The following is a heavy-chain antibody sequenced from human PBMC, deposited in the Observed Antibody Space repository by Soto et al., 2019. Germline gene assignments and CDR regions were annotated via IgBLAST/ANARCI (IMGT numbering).Heavy chain of an antibody. CDR3: ASDSSGRLDY. CDR2: IYSGGST. V-gene: IGHV3-66*01. J-gene: IGHJ4*02. D-gene: IGHD3-22*01. CDR1: GFSVSSKD. Sequence: GGSLRLSCAASGFSVSSKDMSWVRQAPGKGLEWVSVIYSGGSTYYADSVKGRFTISRDNSKNTLYLQMNSLRAEDTAVYYCASDSSGRLDYWGQGTLVTVSS.